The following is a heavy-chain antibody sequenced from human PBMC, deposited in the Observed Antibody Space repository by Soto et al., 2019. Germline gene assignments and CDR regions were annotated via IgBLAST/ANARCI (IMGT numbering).Heavy chain of an antibody. V-gene: IGHV4-59*01. D-gene: IGHD3-10*01. CDR2: IYYSGST. J-gene: IGHJ3*01. CDR3: ARVWGGAFDF. Sequence: SETLSLTCTVSGGSISDYYWSWIRQPPGKGLEWIGYIYYSGSTNYNPSLKSRVTISVDTSKNRFSLRLSSVTAADTAVYYCARVWGGAFDFWGQGTMVTVSS. CDR1: GGSISDYY.